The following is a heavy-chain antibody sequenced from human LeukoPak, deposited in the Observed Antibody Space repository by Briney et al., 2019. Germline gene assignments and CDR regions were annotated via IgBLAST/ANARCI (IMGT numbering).Heavy chain of an antibody. Sequence: GGSLRLSCAASGFTFSSYSMNWVRQAPGKGLELGSYISGSSSTIYYADSVKGRFTISRDNGKNTLYLQMNSLRAEDTAVYYYARGSTYYDSSGQVPFDYWGQGTLVTVSS. CDR2: ISGSSSTI. D-gene: IGHD3-22*01. CDR1: GFTFSSYS. CDR3: ARGSTYYDSSGQVPFDY. V-gene: IGHV3-48*01. J-gene: IGHJ4*02.